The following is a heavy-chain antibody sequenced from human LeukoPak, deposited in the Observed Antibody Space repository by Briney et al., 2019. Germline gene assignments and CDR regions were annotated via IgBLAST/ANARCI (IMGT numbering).Heavy chain of an antibody. Sequence: GGSLRLACGASGFTFSNYRGHWVRRARGKGVEGVGVLSYDGSNKNYADPVKGRFTTSRDNSKNTLYLQMTSLRAEDTAVYYCAKDWDDSSSGDFDYWGQGTLVTVSS. CDR1: GFTFSNYR. D-gene: IGHD6-13*01. CDR3: AKDWDDSSSGDFDY. V-gene: IGHV3-30*18. CDR2: LSYDGSNK. J-gene: IGHJ4*02.